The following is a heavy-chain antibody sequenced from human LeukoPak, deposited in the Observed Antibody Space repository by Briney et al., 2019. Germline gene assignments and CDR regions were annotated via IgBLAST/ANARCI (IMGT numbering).Heavy chain of an antibody. Sequence: SETLSLTCIVSGGSLNSPNYYWGWIRQPPGKGLEWIGTISYSGTTYYNPSLKSRLTISVDTSKNQFSLKLTSVTAADTSVYYWARHDYYGSLNWFDPWGQGTLITVSS. CDR2: ISYSGTT. D-gene: IGHD3-10*01. V-gene: IGHV4-39*01. J-gene: IGHJ5*02. CDR3: ARHDYYGSLNWFDP. CDR1: GGSLNSPNYY.